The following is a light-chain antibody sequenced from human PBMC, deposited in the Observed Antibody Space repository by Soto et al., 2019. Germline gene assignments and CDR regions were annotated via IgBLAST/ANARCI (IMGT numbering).Light chain of an antibody. Sequence: DIHLTQSPSSLSASVGDRVTVTCRASQGSPTYLAWYQQKPGKAPKLLIYGVSTLQNGVPSRFSGAGSGTEFTLTITSLQPEDSATYYCQQLNHYPLTFGQGTRLEIK. CDR2: GVS. V-gene: IGKV1-9*01. J-gene: IGKJ5*01. CDR1: QGSPTY. CDR3: QQLNHYPLT.